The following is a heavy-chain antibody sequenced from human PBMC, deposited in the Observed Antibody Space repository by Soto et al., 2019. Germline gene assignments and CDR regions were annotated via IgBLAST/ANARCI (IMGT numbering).Heavy chain of an antibody. CDR1: GGSFSGYY. D-gene: IGHD3-16*01. CDR2: IGHSGYT. Sequence: SETLSLTCPVYGGSFSGYYWSWIRQPPGKGREWIGEIGHSGYTIYNPSLESRVTISGDSSNNQFSLKLNSVTAADTAIYYCARHGGYYVDFGGQGAQVTVSS. CDR3: ARHGGYYVDF. J-gene: IGHJ4*02. V-gene: IGHV4-34*01.